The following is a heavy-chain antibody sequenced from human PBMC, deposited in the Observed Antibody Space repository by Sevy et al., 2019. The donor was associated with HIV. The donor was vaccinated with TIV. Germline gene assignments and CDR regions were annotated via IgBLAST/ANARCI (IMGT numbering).Heavy chain of an antibody. CDR3: AKGIAASGYYFDS. CDR1: GFTFSRYG. CDR2: IWYDGDNK. V-gene: IGHV3-33*06. D-gene: IGHD6-13*01. J-gene: IGHJ4*02. Sequence: GGSLRLSCAASGFTFSRYGMHWVRQTPGKGMEWVAGIWYDGDNKDYSDYGKGRLTISRDNSKNTVYLHMSSLRVEDTATYYCAKGIAASGYYFDSWGQGTLVTVSS.